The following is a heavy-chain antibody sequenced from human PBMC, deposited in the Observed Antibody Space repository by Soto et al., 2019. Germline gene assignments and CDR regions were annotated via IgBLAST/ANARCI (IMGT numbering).Heavy chain of an antibody. Sequence: SETLSLTCTVSGGSISSSSYYWGWIRQPPGKGLEWIGSIYYSGSTYYNPSLKSRVTISVDTSKNQFSLKLSSVTAADTAVYYCARIPMTAVTLVDYWGQGTLVTVSS. CDR1: GGSISSSSYY. V-gene: IGHV4-39*01. J-gene: IGHJ4*02. CDR3: ARIPMTAVTLVDY. D-gene: IGHD4-17*01. CDR2: IYYSGST.